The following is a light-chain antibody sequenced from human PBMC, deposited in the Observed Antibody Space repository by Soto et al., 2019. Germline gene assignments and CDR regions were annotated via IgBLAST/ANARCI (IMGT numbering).Light chain of an antibody. CDR2: EVN. CDR3: SSYGGYNNVV. J-gene: IGLJ1*01. CDR1: SSDVGGYNY. Sequence: QSALTQPPSASGSPGQSVTISCTGTSSDVGGYNYVSWSQQHPGKAPKLIIHEVNQRPSGVPDRFSGSKSGNTASLTVSGLQAEDEGTYYCSSYGGYNNVVFGTGTKGTVL. V-gene: IGLV2-8*01.